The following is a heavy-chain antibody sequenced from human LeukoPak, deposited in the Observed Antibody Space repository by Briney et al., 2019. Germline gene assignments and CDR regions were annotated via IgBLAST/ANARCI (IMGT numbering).Heavy chain of an antibody. D-gene: IGHD6-13*01. CDR1: GFTFSSYA. V-gene: IGHV3-23*01. J-gene: IGHJ4*02. CDR3: ASTAAATDPPGF. CDR2: ISGSGGST. Sequence: GGSLRLSCAASGFTFSSYAMSWVRQAPGKGLEWVSAISGSGGSTYYADSVKGRFTISRDNSKNTVYLQTNSLRGEDTAVYYCASTAAATDPPGFWGQGTLVTVSS.